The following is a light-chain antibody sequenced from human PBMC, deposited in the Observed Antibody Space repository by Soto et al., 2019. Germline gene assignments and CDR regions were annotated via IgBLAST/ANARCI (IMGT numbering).Light chain of an antibody. J-gene: IGLJ3*02. CDR1: SSDVGGYNY. CDR3: TSFTTSDTWV. CDR2: EVS. Sequence: QSALTQPASVSGSPGQSITISCTGTSSDVGGYNYVSWFQQHPGKASKLMICEVSNRPSGVSDRFSGSKSGNTASLTISGLQAEDEADYYCTSFTTSDTWVFGGGTKLSVL. V-gene: IGLV2-14*01.